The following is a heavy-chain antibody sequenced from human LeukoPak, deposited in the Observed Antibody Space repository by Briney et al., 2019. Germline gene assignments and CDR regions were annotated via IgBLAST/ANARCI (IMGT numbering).Heavy chain of an antibody. CDR2: ISSSSSYI. D-gene: IGHD3-10*01. CDR3: ANHPYYMVRGVAAFDI. CDR1: GFTFSSYS. Sequence: GGSLRLSCAASGFTFSSYSMNWVRQAPGKGLEWVSSISSSSSYIYYADSVKGRFTISRDNAKSSLYLQMNSLRAEDTAVYYCANHPYYMVRGVAAFDIWGQGTMVTVSS. J-gene: IGHJ3*02. V-gene: IGHV3-21*01.